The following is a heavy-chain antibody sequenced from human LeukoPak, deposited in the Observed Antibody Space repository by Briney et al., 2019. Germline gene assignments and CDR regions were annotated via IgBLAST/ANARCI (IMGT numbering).Heavy chain of an antibody. Sequence: ASVKVSCKASGYTFTGYYMHWVRQAPGQGLEWMGIINPSGGSTSYAQKFQGRVTMTRDMSTSTVYMELSSLRSEDTAVYYCARCLRYYDSSGDFDYWGQGTLVTVSS. CDR2: INPSGGST. D-gene: IGHD3-22*01. CDR1: GYTFTGYY. V-gene: IGHV1-46*01. CDR3: ARCLRYYDSSGDFDY. J-gene: IGHJ4*02.